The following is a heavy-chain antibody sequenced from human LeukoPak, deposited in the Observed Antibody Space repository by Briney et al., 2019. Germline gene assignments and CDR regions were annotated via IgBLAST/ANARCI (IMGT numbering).Heavy chain of an antibody. J-gene: IGHJ5*02. CDR3: ARHKAGFDP. Sequence: SETLSLTCTVSGGSTSSNSYYWGWIRQPPGKGLEWIGSIYYSGSTYYNPSLKSRVTISVDTSKNQFSLKLSSVTAADTAVYYCARHKAGFDPWGQGTLVTVSS. CDR1: GGSTSSNSYY. V-gene: IGHV4-39*01. CDR2: IYYSGST.